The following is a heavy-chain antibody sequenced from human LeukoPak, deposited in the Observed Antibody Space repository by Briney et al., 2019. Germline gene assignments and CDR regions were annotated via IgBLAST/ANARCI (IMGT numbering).Heavy chain of an antibody. D-gene: IGHD2-2*01. Sequence: SETLSLTCAVYGGSFSGYYWSWIRQPPEKGLEWIGEINHSGSTNYNPTLKSRVTISVDTSKNQFSLKLSSVTAADTAVYYCARLSYVPAAPYFDYWGQGTLVTVSS. V-gene: IGHV4-34*09. CDR1: GGSFSGYY. CDR3: ARLSYVPAAPYFDY. CDR2: INHSGST. J-gene: IGHJ4*02.